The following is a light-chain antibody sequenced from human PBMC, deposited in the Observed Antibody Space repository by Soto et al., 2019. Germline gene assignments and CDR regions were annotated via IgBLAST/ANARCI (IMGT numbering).Light chain of an antibody. V-gene: IGKV1-6*01. CDR3: LQDYNYPLT. CDR1: QGIRND. J-gene: IGKJ4*02. CDR2: AAS. Sequence: IQLAFSPSSMSDPVGDRVTITCRQSQGIRNDLGWYQQKPGKAPKLLIYAASSLQSGVPSRFSGSGSGTDFTLTISSLQPEDFATYYCLQDYNYPLTFGGGTKVDI.